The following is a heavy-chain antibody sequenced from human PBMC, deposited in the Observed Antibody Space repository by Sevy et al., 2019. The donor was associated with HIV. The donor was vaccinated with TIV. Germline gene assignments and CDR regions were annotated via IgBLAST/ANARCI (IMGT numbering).Heavy chain of an antibody. Sequence: SETLSLTCTLSGGSISSYYWSWIRQPPGKGLEWIGYIYYSGSTNYNPSLKSRVTISVDTSKNQFSLKLSSVTAADTAVYYCARTTVTTTPIFDYWGQGTLVTVSS. CDR1: GGSISSYY. V-gene: IGHV4-59*01. D-gene: IGHD4-17*01. CDR3: ARTTVTTTPIFDY. CDR2: IYYSGST. J-gene: IGHJ4*02.